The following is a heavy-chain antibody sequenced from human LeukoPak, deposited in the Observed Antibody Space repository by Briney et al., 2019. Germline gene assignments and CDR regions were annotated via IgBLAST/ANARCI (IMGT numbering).Heavy chain of an antibody. J-gene: IGHJ3*02. V-gene: IGHV3-48*02. Sequence: GGSLGLSCAASGFTFSDSAMTWVRQAPGKGLEWVSYISSSSSAIYYTHSVRGRFTISRDNAKASLYLQMNSLRDEDTAVYYCARDRYCGGDCSDAFDIWGRGTTVTVSS. D-gene: IGHD2-21*02. CDR2: ISSSSSAI. CDR3: ARDRYCGGDCSDAFDI. CDR1: GFTFSDSA.